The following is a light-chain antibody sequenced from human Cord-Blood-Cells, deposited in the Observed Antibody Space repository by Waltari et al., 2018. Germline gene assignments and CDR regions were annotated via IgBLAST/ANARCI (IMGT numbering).Light chain of an antibody. V-gene: IGLV1-44*01. Sequence: QSVLTQPPSASGTPGQRVTISCSGSSSNLGSNTVNWYQQLPGTAPNLLIYSNKQRPSGVPDRFSGSKSGTSASLAISGLQSEDEADYYCAAWDDSLNGWVFGGGTKLTVL. CDR3: AAWDDSLNGWV. CDR2: SNK. J-gene: IGLJ3*02. CDR1: SSNLGSNT.